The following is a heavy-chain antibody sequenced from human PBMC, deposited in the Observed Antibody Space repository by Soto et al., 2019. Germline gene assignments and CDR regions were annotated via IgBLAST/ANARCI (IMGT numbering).Heavy chain of an antibody. D-gene: IGHD3-10*01. CDR3: VRGSEVWFGELWQ. CDR1: GFSFSSHA. J-gene: IGHJ4*02. Sequence: PGGSLRLSCAASGFSFSSHAMHWVRQAPGKGLEYVSAITRNDDSTTYANSVKGRFNVSRDNSKNTLYLQMGSLRAEDMAVYYCVRGSEVWFGELWQWGQGTLVTVSS. V-gene: IGHV3-64*01. CDR2: ITRNDDST.